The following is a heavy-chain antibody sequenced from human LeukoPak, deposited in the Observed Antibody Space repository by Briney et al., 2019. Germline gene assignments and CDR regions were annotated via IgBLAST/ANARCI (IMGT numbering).Heavy chain of an antibody. Sequence: SETLSLTCTVSGGSISSSSYYWGWIRQPPGKGLEWIGSIYYSGSTYYNPSLKSRVTISVDTSKNQFSLKLSSVTAADTAVYYCARLSYSSSSYGGGFDYWGQGTLVTVSS. CDR2: IYYSGST. J-gene: IGHJ4*02. D-gene: IGHD6-13*01. CDR1: GGSISSSSYY. CDR3: ARLSYSSSSYGGGFDY. V-gene: IGHV4-39*01.